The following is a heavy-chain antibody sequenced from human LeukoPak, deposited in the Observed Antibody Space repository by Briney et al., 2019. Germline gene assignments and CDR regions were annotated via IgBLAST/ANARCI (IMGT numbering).Heavy chain of an antibody. CDR1: GFTFSSYW. J-gene: IGHJ4*02. Sequence: PGGSLRLSCAASGFTFSSYWMHWVRQAPGKGLVWVSRINSDGSSTSYADSVKGRFTISRDNAKNTLYLQMNSLRAEDTAVYYCARVMGIDSSGYYAFGIDYWGQGTLDTVSS. V-gene: IGHV3-74*01. CDR2: INSDGSST. CDR3: ARVMGIDSSGYYAFGIDY. D-gene: IGHD3-22*01.